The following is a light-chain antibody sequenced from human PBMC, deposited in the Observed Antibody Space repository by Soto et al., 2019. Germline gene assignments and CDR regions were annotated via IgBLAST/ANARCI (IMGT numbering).Light chain of an antibody. Sequence: EIEMTQSPATLSVSPGERATLSCRASQSVSSHLAWYQHKPGQPPRLLLYGASIRLSGIPARFSGSGSGTEFTLTINSLQSEEFAGYYCQQYDNRPGTFGQGTKVEIK. CDR2: GAS. V-gene: IGKV3-15*01. J-gene: IGKJ1*01. CDR3: QQYDNRPGT. CDR1: QSVSSH.